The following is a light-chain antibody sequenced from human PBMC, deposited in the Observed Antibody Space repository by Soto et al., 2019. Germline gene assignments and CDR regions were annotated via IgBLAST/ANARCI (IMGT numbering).Light chain of an antibody. V-gene: IGKV3-15*01. Sequence: EIVMTQSPATLSVSPGERATLSCRASQSISSNLAWFQQKPGQAPRLLIFGASTRATGSPARFSGSGSGTEFTLIITGLQSEDFAVYYCQQYNNWPPWTFGQGTKVEI. CDR3: QQYNNWPPWT. CDR1: QSISSN. CDR2: GAS. J-gene: IGKJ1*01.